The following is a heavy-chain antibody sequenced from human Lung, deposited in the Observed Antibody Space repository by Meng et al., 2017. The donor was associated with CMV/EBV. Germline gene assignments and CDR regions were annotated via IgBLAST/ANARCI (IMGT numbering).Heavy chain of an antibody. CDR1: GYTFIDYY. J-gene: IGHJ6*02. Sequence: AXVXVSXXASGYTFIDYYIHWVRKAPGQGLEWVGWMNPNRGNTAYAQKFQGRVTMTRDTSTSIAYMELSSLRSGDTAVYYCARGQVQCSTINCHDYRFSGMDVWGQGTTVXVSS. D-gene: IGHD2/OR15-2a*01. CDR3: ARGQVQCSTINCHDYRFSGMDV. CDR2: MNPNRGNT. V-gene: IGHV1-8*02.